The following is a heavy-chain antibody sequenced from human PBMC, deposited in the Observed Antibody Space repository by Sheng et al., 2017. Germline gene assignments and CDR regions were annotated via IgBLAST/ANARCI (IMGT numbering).Heavy chain of an antibody. CDR1: GGVFGTYA. V-gene: IGHV1-69*01. CDR3: ARIFGNSASVTYYYGMDV. D-gene: IGHD3-10*01. Sequence: QVQLVQSGAEAKKPGSSVKFSCKASGGVFGTYAIGWVRQAPAQGLEWMGGIVPAFGTIKYAQKFQGRVTITADASTNIAYMELRSLKSEDTAVYFCARIFGNSASVTYYYGMDVWGQGT. CDR2: IVPAFGTI. J-gene: IGHJ6*02.